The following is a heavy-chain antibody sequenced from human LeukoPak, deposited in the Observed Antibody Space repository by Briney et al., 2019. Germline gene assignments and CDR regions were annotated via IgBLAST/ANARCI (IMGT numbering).Heavy chain of an antibody. CDR1: GGSFSGYY. V-gene: IGHV4-34*01. J-gene: IGHJ3*02. CDR2: INDSGST. Sequence: SETLSLTCVVYGGSFSGYYWSWIRQPPGKGLEWIGEINDSGSTNYNPSLESRVTISVDTSKNQFSLKLSSVTAADTAVYYCARVRRYYDSSGYLAAFDIWGQGTMVSVSS. CDR3: ARVRRYYDSSGYLAAFDI. D-gene: IGHD3-22*01.